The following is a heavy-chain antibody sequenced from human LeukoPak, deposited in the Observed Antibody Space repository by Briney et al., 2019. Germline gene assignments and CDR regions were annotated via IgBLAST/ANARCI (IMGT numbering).Heavy chain of an antibody. Sequence: PGGSLRLSCAASGFTFSSYAMTWVRQAPGKGLEWVANIKQDGSEKYYVDSVKGRFTISRDNAKNSLYLQMNSLRAEDTAVYYCARGGVGSIDNYYWGQGTLVTVSS. CDR2: IKQDGSEK. D-gene: IGHD3-3*01. V-gene: IGHV3-7*01. CDR1: GFTFSSYA. J-gene: IGHJ4*02. CDR3: ARGGVGSIDNYY.